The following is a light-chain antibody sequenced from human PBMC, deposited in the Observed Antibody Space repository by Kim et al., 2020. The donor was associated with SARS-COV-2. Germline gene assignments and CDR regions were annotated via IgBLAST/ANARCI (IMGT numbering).Light chain of an antibody. Sequence: QSALTQPASVSGSPGQSITISCTGTSSDVGFYKYVSWYQQHPGKAPKLIVYDVTDRPSGVSDRFSGSKSDNTASLTISGLQAEDEADYYCTSYTSSTTVVFGGGTQLTVL. V-gene: IGLV2-14*03. J-gene: IGLJ3*02. CDR2: DVT. CDR1: SSDVGFYKY. CDR3: TSYTSSTTVV.